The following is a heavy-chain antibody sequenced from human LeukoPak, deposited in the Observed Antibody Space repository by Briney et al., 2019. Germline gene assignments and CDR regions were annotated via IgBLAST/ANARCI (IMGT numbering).Heavy chain of an antibody. D-gene: IGHD2-2*01. Sequence: GGSLRLSCAASGFTFSSYGMHWVRQAPGKGLEWVAVISYDGSNKYYADSVKGRFTISRDNSKNTLYLQMNSLRAEDTAVYYCAKGTSFDPWGQGTLVTVSS. J-gene: IGHJ5*02. V-gene: IGHV3-30*18. CDR1: GFTFSSYG. CDR3: AKGTSFDP. CDR2: ISYDGSNK.